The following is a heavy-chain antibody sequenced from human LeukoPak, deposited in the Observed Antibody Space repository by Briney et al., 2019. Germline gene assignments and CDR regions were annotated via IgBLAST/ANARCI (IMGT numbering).Heavy chain of an antibody. V-gene: IGHV4-30-4*01. Sequence: SETLSLSCTVSGGSISSGDYYCSWIRQPPGKGLEWIGYIYYSGSTYYNPSLKSRVTISVDTSKNQFSLKLSSVTAADTAVYYCAREVAASPSWFDPWGQGTLVTVSP. CDR2: IYYSGST. D-gene: IGHD2-15*01. J-gene: IGHJ5*02. CDR3: AREVAASPSWFDP. CDR1: GGSISSGDYY.